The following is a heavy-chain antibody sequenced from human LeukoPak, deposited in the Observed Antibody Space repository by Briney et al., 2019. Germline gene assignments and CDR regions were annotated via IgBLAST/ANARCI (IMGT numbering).Heavy chain of an antibody. D-gene: IGHD2/OR15-2a*01. CDR1: GFIFGYYP. Sequence: GGPLTLPRTPSGFIFGYYPISWVRQAPPKRPQWVSLIRGRLYGATTEYAASVKGRFAMSRDDSKSIAYLQMNSLKSEDTAMYYCSRERAGVFQHWRQGILVTVSS. J-gene: IGHJ4*02. CDR2: IRGRLYGATT. CDR3: SRERAGVFQH. V-gene: IGHV3-49*02.